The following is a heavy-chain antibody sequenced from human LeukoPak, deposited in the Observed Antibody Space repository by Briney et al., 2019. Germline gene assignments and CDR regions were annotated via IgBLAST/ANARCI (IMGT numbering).Heavy chain of an antibody. V-gene: IGHV4-39*07. CDR1: GGSISSSSYY. CDR2: IYYSGST. D-gene: IGHD2-2*01. Sequence: SETLSLTCTVSGGSISSSSYYWGWIRQPPGKGLEWIGSIYYSGSTYYNPSLKSRVTISVDTSKNQFSLKLSSVTAADTAVYYCARDAGVVPAARAFDIWGQGTMVTVSS. CDR3: ARDAGVVPAARAFDI. J-gene: IGHJ3*02.